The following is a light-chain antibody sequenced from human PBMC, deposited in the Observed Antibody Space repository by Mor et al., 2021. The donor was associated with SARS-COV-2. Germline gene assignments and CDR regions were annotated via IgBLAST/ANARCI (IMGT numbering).Light chain of an antibody. CDR3: CSYAGSSSGWV. J-gene: IGLJ3*02. Sequence: TSSDGGSYNLVSWYQQHPGKAPKLMIYEVSKRPSGVSNRFSGSKSGNTASLTISGLQPEDEADYYCCSYAGSSSGWVFGG. V-gene: IGLV2-23*02. CDR1: SSDGGSYNL. CDR2: EVS.